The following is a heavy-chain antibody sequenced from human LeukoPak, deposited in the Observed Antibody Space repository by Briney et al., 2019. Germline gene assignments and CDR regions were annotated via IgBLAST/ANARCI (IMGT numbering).Heavy chain of an antibody. CDR3: SRGGYGDYNNWFDP. CDR1: IHLSRFG. Sequence: GSLKLFWGASWIHLSRFGLQRVRQAPGKGLEWGAGIWYNGSNKYYAESVRGRFTISRDNSKNTLYLQMNSLRAEDTAVYYCSRGGYGDYNNWFDPWGQGTLVIVSS. V-gene: IGHV3-33*01. CDR2: IWYNGSNK. J-gene: IGHJ5*02. D-gene: IGHD4-17*01.